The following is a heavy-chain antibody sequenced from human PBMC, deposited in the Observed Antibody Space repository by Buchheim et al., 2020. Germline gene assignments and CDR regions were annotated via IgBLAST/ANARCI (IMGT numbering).Heavy chain of an antibody. CDR1: GFTFSSHA. J-gene: IGHJ4*02. Sequence: QVQLVETGGGVVQPGRSLRLSCAASGFTFSSHAMHWVRQAPGKGLEWVAVISYDGSNKYYADSVKGRFTISRDNSKNTLYLQMNSLRAEDTAAYYCAKKYDSGAFDYWGQGTL. D-gene: IGHD3-22*01. CDR2: ISYDGSNK. CDR3: AKKYDSGAFDY. V-gene: IGHV3-30*18.